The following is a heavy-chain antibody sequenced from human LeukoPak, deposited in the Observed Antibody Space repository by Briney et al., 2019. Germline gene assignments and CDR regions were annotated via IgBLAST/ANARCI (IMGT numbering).Heavy chain of an antibody. V-gene: IGHV3-66*01. Sequence: GGSLRLSCAASGFTFSSYSMSWVRQAPGKGLEWVSVIYSGGSTYYADSVKGRFTISRDNSKNTLYLQMNSLRAEDTAVYYCARWYYYDSSGYYPFDYWGQGTLVTVSS. CDR2: IYSGGST. J-gene: IGHJ4*02. CDR1: GFTFSSYS. D-gene: IGHD3-22*01. CDR3: ARWYYYDSSGYYPFDY.